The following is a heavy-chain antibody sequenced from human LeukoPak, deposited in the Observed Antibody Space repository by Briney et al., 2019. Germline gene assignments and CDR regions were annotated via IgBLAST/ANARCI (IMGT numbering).Heavy chain of an antibody. D-gene: IGHD3-22*01. CDR1: GFTFSSYA. CDR2: ISYDGSNK. J-gene: IGHJ4*02. V-gene: IGHV3-30*04. CDR3: AATMIVVAEQ. Sequence: PGGSLRLSCAASGFTFSSYAMHWVRQAPGKGLEWVAVISYDGSNKYYADSVKGRFTISRDNSRNTLYLQMNSLRAEDTAVYYCAATMIVVAEQWGQGTLVTVSS.